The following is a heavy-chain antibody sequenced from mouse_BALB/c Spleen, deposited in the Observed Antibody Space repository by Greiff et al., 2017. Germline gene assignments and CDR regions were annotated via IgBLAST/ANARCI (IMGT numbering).Heavy chain of an antibody. J-gene: IGHJ3*01. CDR2: ISYSGST. D-gene: IGHD2-3*01. Sequence: VQLKESGPSLVKPSQTLSLTCSVTGDSITSGYWNWIRKFPGNKLEYMGYISYSGSTYYNPSLKSRISITRDTSKNQYYLQLNSVTTEDTATYYCARFLDGYYSWFAYWGQGTLVTVSA. CDR3: ARFLDGYYSWFAY. CDR1: GDSITSGY. V-gene: IGHV3-8*02.